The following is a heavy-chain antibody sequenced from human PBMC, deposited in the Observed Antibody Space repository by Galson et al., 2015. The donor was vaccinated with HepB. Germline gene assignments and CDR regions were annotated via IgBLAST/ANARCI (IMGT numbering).Heavy chain of an antibody. CDR2: ISSSSSYI. J-gene: IGHJ3*02. Sequence: SLRLSCAASGFTFSSYSMNWARQAQGKGLEWVSSISSSSSYIYYADSVKGRFTISRDNAKNSLYLQMNSLRAEDTAVYYCASTMVRGVIIRLDDAFDIWGQGTMVTVSS. CDR3: ASTMVRGVIIRLDDAFDI. V-gene: IGHV3-21*01. CDR1: GFTFSSYS. D-gene: IGHD3-10*01.